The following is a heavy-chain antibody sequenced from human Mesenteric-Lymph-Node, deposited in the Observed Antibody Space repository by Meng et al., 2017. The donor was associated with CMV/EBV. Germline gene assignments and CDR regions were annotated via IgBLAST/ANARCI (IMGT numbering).Heavy chain of an antibody. J-gene: IGHJ4*02. Sequence: PQGVAWLCTPSETLSLTCAVYGGSLSGYYWSWIRQPPGKGLEWIGEINHSGSTNYNPSLKSRVTISVDTSKNQFSLKLSSVSAADTAVYYCARHQRWLKSEGGFNYWGQGTLVTVSS. CDR3: ARHQRWLKSEGGFNY. D-gene: IGHD4-23*01. CDR1: GGSLSGYY. CDR2: INHSGST. V-gene: IGHV4-34*01.